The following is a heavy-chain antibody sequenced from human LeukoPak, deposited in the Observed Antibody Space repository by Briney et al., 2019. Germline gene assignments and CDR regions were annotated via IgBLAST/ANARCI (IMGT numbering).Heavy chain of an antibody. V-gene: IGHV1-69*13. J-gene: IGHJ4*02. CDR2: IIPIFGTA. Sequence: ASVKVSCKASGGTFSSYAISWVRQAPGQGLEWMGGIIPIFGTANYAQKFQGRVTITADESTSTAYKELSSLRSEDTAVYYCARDPFSLGRGGFDYWGQGTLVTVSS. CDR1: GGTFSSYA. CDR3: ARDPFSLGRGGFDY. D-gene: IGHD3-16*01.